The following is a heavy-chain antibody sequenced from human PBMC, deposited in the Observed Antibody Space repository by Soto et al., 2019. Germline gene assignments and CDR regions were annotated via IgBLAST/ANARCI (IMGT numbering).Heavy chain of an antibody. CDR1: GFTYSSNG. V-gene: IGHV3-33*01. J-gene: IGHJ4*02. D-gene: IGHD6-13*01. CDR2: IWYDGSNK. CDR3: ARESSNYVFDY. Sequence: QVQLVESGGGVVQPGRSLRLSCAASGFTYSSNGMHWVRQGPGKGLEWMAAIWYDGSNKYYADSVKGRFTISRDNSKNTLYLQMNSLRAEDTAVYYCARESSNYVFDYWGQGTLVTVSS.